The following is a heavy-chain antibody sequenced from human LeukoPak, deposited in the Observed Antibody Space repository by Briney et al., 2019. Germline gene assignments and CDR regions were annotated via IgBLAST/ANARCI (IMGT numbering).Heavy chain of an antibody. CDR3: AGERGEEYSSGWYKTNFFYN. Sequence: SETLSLTCTVSGGSNTNHYWNWFRQPAGKGLEWIGRVHPSGSTNYNSSLGSRVTMSLDTSKSQFSLKLTSVTTADTAVYYCAGERGEEYSSGWYKTNFFYNWGQGIRVTVSS. CDR2: VHPSGST. D-gene: IGHD6-19*01. V-gene: IGHV4-4*07. CDR1: GGSNTNHY. J-gene: IGHJ4*02.